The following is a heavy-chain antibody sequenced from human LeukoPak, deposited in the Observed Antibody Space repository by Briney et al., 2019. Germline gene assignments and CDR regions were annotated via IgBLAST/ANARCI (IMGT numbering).Heavy chain of an antibody. CDR2: IYYSGST. V-gene: IGHV4-39*07. D-gene: IGHD3-10*01. CDR3: ARDNRWAYYGSGSYFDY. CDR1: GGSISSSSYY. Sequence: PSETLSLTCTVSGGSISSSSYYWGWIRQPPGKGLEWIGSIYYSGSTYYNPSLRSRVTISVDTSKNQFSLKLSSVTAADTAVYYCARDNRWAYYGSGSYFDYWGQGTLVTVSS. J-gene: IGHJ4*02.